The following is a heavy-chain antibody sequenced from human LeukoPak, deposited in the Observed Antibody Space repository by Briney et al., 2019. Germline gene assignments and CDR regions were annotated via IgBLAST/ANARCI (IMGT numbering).Heavy chain of an antibody. D-gene: IGHD3-22*01. V-gene: IGHV3-74*01. J-gene: IGHJ5*02. CDR2: INSDGINT. CDR1: GFTFRSYE. Sequence: PGGSLRLSCEDSGFTFRSYEMNWVRQAPGKGLVWVSRINSDGINTSYADSVKGRFTISRDNAKNTLNLQMNSLRAEDTAVYYCARDLGQYYDTSDNWFDPWGQGTLVTVSS. CDR3: ARDLGQYYDTSDNWFDP.